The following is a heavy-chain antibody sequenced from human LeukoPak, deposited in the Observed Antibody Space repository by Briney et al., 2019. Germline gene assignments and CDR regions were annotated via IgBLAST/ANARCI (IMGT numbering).Heavy chain of an antibody. CDR1: GGSISSSSYY. V-gene: IGHV4-39*01. CDR2: IYYSGST. D-gene: IGHD3-3*01. Sequence: SETLSLTCTVSGGSISSSSYYWGWIRQPPGKGLEWIGSIYYSGSTYNNPSLKSRVTISVHTSNNQFSLKLLSMTAADTGVYYGARAHYDFWSGYHRDNWFDPGGQGTLVTVSS. J-gene: IGHJ5*02. CDR3: ARAHYDFWSGYHRDNWFDP.